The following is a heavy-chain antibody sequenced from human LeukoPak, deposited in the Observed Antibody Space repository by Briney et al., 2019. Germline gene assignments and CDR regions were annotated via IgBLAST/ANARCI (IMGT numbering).Heavy chain of an antibody. V-gene: IGHV3-30-3*01. D-gene: IGHD3-22*01. CDR3: AREMHYYYDSSGYLTSHYYYYGMDV. CDR1: GFTFRAHS. Sequence: GGSLRLSCAASGFTFRAHSMHWVRQAPGKGLEWVAFTSYDGSKKYYGDSVKGRFTISRDNSKNTLYLQMNSLRAEDTAVYYCAREMHYYYDSSGYLTSHYYYYGMDVWGQGTTVTVSS. J-gene: IGHJ6*02. CDR2: TSYDGSKK.